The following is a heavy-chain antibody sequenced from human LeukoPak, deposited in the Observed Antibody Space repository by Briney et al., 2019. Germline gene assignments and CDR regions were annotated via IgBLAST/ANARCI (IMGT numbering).Heavy chain of an antibody. J-gene: IGHJ5*02. Sequence: GGSLRLSCAASGFIFNNYGLIWVRQAPGKGLQWVSAISNDGGGTTYADFVKGRFTISGDNSKNTLFLQMNSLRAEDTALYYCAKGGSGYFADLWGQGTLVTVSS. CDR2: ISNDGGGT. V-gene: IGHV3-23*01. D-gene: IGHD3-22*01. CDR1: GFIFNNYG. CDR3: AKGGSGYFADL.